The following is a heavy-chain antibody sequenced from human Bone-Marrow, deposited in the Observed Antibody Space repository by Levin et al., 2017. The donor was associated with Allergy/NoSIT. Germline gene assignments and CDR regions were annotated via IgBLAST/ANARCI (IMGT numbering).Heavy chain of an antibody. Sequence: SCAASGFIFNTYSMSWVRQAPGKGLEWVSSISGSGSYIYYADSVRGRFTISRDNTNNSVYLEMNSLRGEDTAVYYCATYRSYSSAYYGALGQGTLVTVSS. CDR3: ATYRSYSSAYYGA. J-gene: IGHJ5*02. D-gene: IGHD6-19*01. CDR1: GFIFNTYS. CDR2: ISGSGSYI. V-gene: IGHV3-21*01.